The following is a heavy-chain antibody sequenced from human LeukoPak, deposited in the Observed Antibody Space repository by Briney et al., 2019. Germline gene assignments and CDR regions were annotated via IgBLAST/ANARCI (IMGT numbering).Heavy chain of an antibody. CDR2: IYYSGST. CDR3: ARRIRAMVRGVIDY. Sequence: SETLSLTCTVSGDSISTSNSYWGWIRQPPGKGLEWIGSIYYSGSTYYNPSLKSRVTISVDTSKNQFSLKLSSVTAADTAVYYCARRIRAMVRGVIDYWGQGTLVTVSS. V-gene: IGHV4-39*01. D-gene: IGHD3-10*01. J-gene: IGHJ4*02. CDR1: GDSISTSNSY.